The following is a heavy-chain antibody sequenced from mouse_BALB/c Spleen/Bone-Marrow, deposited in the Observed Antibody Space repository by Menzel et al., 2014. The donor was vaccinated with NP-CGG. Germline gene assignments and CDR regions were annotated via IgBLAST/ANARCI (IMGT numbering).Heavy chain of an antibody. CDR1: GYTFTSYT. CDR3: ARVLRWSLDY. D-gene: IGHD6-2*01. CDR2: INPSSSYT. Sequence: QVQLQQSGAELARPGASVKMSCKASGYTFTSYTMHWVKQRPGQGLEWIGFINPSSSYTNYNQKFKDKATLTADKSSSTAYMQLSSLTSEDSAVYYCARVLRWSLDYWGQGTTLTVSS. V-gene: IGHV1-4*01. J-gene: IGHJ2*01.